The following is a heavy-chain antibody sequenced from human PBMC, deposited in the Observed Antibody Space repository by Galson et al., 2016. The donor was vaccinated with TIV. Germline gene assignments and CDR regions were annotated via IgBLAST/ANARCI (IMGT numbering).Heavy chain of an antibody. CDR3: ARHGVTPDSFDI. J-gene: IGHJ3*02. Sequence: QSGAEVTKPGESLKISCKDSGYILTNFWIAWVRQMPGQGLEWMGILKPGDSDTRYSPSFQGQVTISVDKSIGTVYLQWRSLKDSDTAMYYCARHGVTPDSFDIWGQGTMVTVAS. D-gene: IGHD3-16*01. CDR2: LKPGDSDT. CDR1: GYILTNFW. V-gene: IGHV5-51*01.